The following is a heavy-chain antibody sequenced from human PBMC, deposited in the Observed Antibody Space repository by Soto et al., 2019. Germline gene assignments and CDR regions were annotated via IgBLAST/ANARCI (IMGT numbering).Heavy chain of an antibody. CDR2: IIPIFGTA. V-gene: IGHV1-69*06. J-gene: IGHJ4*02. CDR1: GGTFSSYA. Sequence: ASVKVSCKASGGTFSSYAISWVRQAPGQGLEWMGGIIPIFGTANYAQKFQGRVTITADKSTSTAYMELSSLRSEDTAVYYCARVKTDYDFWSGYYYFDYWGQGTLLTVSS. CDR3: ARVKTDYDFWSGYYYFDY. D-gene: IGHD3-3*01.